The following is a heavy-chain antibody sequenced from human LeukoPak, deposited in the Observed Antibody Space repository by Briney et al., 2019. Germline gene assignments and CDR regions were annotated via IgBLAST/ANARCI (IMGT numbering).Heavy chain of an antibody. J-gene: IGHJ3*02. Sequence: ETLKISCKGSGYSFTSYWFGWVCQMPRKGLELMGIIYPGGSDTRYSPPFQGQVTIPADKPISTAYLHWSSLKASDTAMYYCARRGSGWYRGAFDIWGQGTMVTVSS. V-gene: IGHV5-51*04. CDR2: IYPGGSDT. CDR1: GYSFTSYW. CDR3: ARRGSGWYRGAFDI. D-gene: IGHD6-19*01.